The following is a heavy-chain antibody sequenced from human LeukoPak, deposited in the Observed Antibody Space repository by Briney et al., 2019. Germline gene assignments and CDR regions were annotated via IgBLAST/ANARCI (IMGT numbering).Heavy chain of an antibody. D-gene: IGHD3-10*01. CDR3: AKEHMVTMVRGVVYYFDY. J-gene: IGHJ4*02. Sequence: GGSLRLSCAASEFTFSNYAMNWVRQAPGKGLEWVSGISGGGGSTYYADSVKGRFTISRDNSKNTLYLQMNSLRAEDTAVYYCAKEHMVTMVRGVVYYFDYWGQGTLVTVSS. CDR2: ISGGGGST. CDR1: EFTFSNYA. V-gene: IGHV3-23*01.